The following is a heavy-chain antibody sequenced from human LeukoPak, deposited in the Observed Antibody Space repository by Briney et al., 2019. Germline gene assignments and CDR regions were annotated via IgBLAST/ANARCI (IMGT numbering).Heavy chain of an antibody. CDR1: GFTFSSYS. V-gene: IGHV3-74*01. CDR2: IRNDGSDA. Sequence: GGSLRLSCAASGFTFSSYSMNWVRQAPGKGLVWVSRIRNDGSDARYAESVKGRFTISRDNAKNTLYLQMNSLRDEDTAVYYCARDWFHAIDYWGQGILVTVSS. CDR3: ARDWFHAIDY. J-gene: IGHJ4*02. D-gene: IGHD2/OR15-2a*01.